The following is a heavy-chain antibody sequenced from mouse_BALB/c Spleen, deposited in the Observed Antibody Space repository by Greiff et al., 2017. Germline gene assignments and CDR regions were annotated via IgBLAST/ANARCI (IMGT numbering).Heavy chain of an antibody. Sequence: QVQLQQPGAELVKPGASVKMSCKASGYTFTSYNMHWVKQTPGQGLEWIGAIYPGNGDTSYNQKFKGKATLTADKSSSTAYMQLSSLTSEDSAVYYCARGGSAWFAYWGQGTLVTVSA. V-gene: IGHV1-12*01. CDR3: ARGGSAWFAY. CDR2: IYPGNGDT. CDR1: GYTFTSYN. J-gene: IGHJ3*01. D-gene: IGHD1-1*02.